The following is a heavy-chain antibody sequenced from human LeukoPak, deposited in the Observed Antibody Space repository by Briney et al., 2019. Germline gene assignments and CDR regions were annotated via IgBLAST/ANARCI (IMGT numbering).Heavy chain of an antibody. V-gene: IGHV3-23*01. Sequence: PGGSLRLSCTASGFTFSNYAMNWVRQTPGRGLEWVSGLTGSGGITYYADSVKGRFTISRDNSKNTLYLQMNSLRAEDTAVYYCAREGGTYRNAFDYWGRGTLVTVSS. D-gene: IGHD1-26*01. CDR3: AREGGTYRNAFDY. J-gene: IGHJ4*02. CDR2: LTGSGGIT. CDR1: GFTFSNYA.